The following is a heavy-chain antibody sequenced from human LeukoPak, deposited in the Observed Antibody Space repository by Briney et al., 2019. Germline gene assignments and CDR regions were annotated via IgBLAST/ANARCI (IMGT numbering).Heavy chain of an antibody. Sequence: PSETLSLTCTVSGGSISSYYWGWIRQPPGKGLEWIGSIYYSRSTYYNPSLKSRVTISVDTSKNQFSLKLSSVTAADTAVYYCARGATGGYFDYWGQGTLVTVSS. CDR1: GGSISSYY. J-gene: IGHJ4*02. CDR2: IYYSRST. CDR3: ARGATGGYFDY. D-gene: IGHD1-26*01. V-gene: IGHV4-39*07.